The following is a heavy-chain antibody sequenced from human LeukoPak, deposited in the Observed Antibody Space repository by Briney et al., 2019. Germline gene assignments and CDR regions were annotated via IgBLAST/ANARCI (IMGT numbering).Heavy chain of an antibody. CDR1: GFTFSSYA. D-gene: IGHD6-13*01. Sequence: GGSLRLSCAASGFTFSSYAMSWVRQAPGKGLEWVSGITGSGGNTYYADSVKGRFTISRDNSKSTLYLQMSSLRAEDMAIYYCAKDTSTRWYSSTPLPGDYWGQGTLVAVSS. CDR2: ITGSGGNT. CDR3: AKDTSTRWYSSTPLPGDY. J-gene: IGHJ4*02. V-gene: IGHV3-23*01.